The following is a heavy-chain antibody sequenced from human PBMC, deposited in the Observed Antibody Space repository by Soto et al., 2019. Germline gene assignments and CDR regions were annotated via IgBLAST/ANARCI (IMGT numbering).Heavy chain of an antibody. D-gene: IGHD1-26*01. CDR1: GGPIRNGDYY. CDR3: VTVNLVGAAYYFDY. J-gene: IGHJ4*02. Sequence: SETLSLTCTVSGGPIRNGDYYWGWIRQPPGKGLEWIGYVYYSGTTYSHPSLNSRVSILVDTSENQFSLRLTSVTAADTAVYYCVTVNLVGAAYYFDYWGPGTLVTVSS. CDR2: VYYSGTT. V-gene: IGHV4-30-4*01.